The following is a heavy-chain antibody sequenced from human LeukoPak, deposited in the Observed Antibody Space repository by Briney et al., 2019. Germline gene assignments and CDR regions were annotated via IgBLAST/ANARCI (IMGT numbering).Heavy chain of an antibody. CDR3: ASITGTSAAGGYYYYYYMDV. D-gene: IGHD1-7*01. CDR2: ISSSSSYI. J-gene: IGHJ6*03. Sequence: GRSLRLSCAASGFTFSSYSMNWVRQAPGKGLEWVSSISSSSSYIYYADSVKGRFTISRDNAKNSLYLQMNSLRAEDTAVYYCASITGTSAAGGYYYYYYMDVWGKGTTVTVSS. V-gene: IGHV3-21*01. CDR1: GFTFSSYS.